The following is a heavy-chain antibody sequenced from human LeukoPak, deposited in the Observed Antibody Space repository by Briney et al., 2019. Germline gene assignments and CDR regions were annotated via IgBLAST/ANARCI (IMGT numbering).Heavy chain of an antibody. V-gene: IGHV4-39*07. J-gene: IGHJ4*02. D-gene: IGHD3-22*01. Sequence: SETLTLTCTVSGGSLSISSYYWGWFCQPPGKGLEWYGSIYYSGSTYYNPSLKSRVTISVDTSKNQFSLKLSSVTAADTAVYYCARILNYYDTSGPIFDYWGQGTLVTVSS. CDR2: IYYSGST. CDR1: GGSLSISSYY. CDR3: ARILNYYDTSGPIFDY.